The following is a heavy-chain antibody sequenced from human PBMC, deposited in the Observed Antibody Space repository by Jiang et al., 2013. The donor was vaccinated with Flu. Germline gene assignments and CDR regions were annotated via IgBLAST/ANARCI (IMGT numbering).Heavy chain of an antibody. CDR2: IYWDDEK. D-gene: IGHD3-3*01. CDR3: AHSGEASSDFWSGYNNWFDP. V-gene: IGHV2-5*08. Sequence: KPTQTLTLTCTFSGFSLNTNGMCVSWIRQPPGKALEWLALIYWDDEKRYSPSLKTRLTITKDTSKNQVVLTMTNVDPVDTGTYYCAHSGEASSDFWSGYNNWFDPWGQGILVTVSS. J-gene: IGHJ5*02. CDR1: GFSLNTNGMC.